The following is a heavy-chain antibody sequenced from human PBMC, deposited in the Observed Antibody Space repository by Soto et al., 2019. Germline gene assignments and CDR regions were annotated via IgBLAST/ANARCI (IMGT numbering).Heavy chain of an antibody. CDR2: FDPEDGET. D-gene: IGHD2-2*01. CDR3: ATTSRYQLLPFVYYYGMDV. V-gene: IGHV1-24*01. Sequence: ASVKVSCKVSGYTLTELSMHWVRQAPGKGLEWMGGFDPEDGETIYAQKFQGRVNMTEDTSTDTAYMELSSLRSEDTAVYYCATTSRYQLLPFVYYYGMDVWGQGTTVTVSS. CDR1: GYTLTELS. J-gene: IGHJ6*02.